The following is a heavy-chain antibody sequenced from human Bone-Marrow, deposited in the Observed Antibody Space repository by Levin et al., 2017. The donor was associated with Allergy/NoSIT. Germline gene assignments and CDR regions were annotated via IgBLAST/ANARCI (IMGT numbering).Heavy chain of an antibody. CDR1: GFTFSSYA. J-gene: IGHJ6*02. CDR3: AKRYCSGAGSYPRGMDV. D-gene: IGHD2-15*01. V-gene: IGHV3-23*01. CDR2: ISDSGSDT. Sequence: GGSLRLSCAASGFTFSSYAMRWVRQAPGKGLEYVSAISDSGSDTNYADSVKGRFTISRDNSKNTLYLQMNSLRAEDTAVYYCAKRYCSGAGSYPRGMDVWGQGTPVTVSS.